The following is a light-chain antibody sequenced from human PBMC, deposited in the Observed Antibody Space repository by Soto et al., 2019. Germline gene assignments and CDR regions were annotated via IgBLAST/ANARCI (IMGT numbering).Light chain of an antibody. CDR1: QSVSSN. Sequence: EIVMTQSPATLSVSPGERATISCRASQSVSSNLAWYQQKPGQAPMLLIYGASTRATGIPARFSGSGSGTEFTLTLRSLQSEDFAVYYCQKYNKLPSYTFGQGNKLEIK. CDR3: QKYNKLPSYT. V-gene: IGKV3-15*01. J-gene: IGKJ2*01. CDR2: GAS.